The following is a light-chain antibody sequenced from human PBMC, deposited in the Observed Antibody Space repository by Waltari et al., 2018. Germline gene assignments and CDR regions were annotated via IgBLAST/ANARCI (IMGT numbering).Light chain of an antibody. CDR3: QQYNSYPWT. CDR2: KAS. Sequence: DIQMTQSPSTLSASVGDRVTIPCRASQSISGWLAWYQQKPGKAPKLLIYKASSLESGVPSRFSGSGSGTEFTLTISSLQTDDFATYYCQQYNSYPWTFGQGTKVEIK. J-gene: IGKJ1*01. V-gene: IGKV1-5*03. CDR1: QSISGW.